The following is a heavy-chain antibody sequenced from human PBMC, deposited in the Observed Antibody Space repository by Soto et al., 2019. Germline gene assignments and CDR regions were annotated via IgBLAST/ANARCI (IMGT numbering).Heavy chain of an antibody. CDR2: ITWNSGTI. V-gene: IGHV3-9*01. Sequence: EVQLVESGGGLVQPGRSLRLSCAASGFTFDDYAMHWVRQTPGKGLEWVSGITWNSGTIGYADSVKGRFTISRDSVNDTRYLQMISLRPEDTALYYCATYHYRPAIYGMDVWGQGTTVTVPS. CDR1: GFTFDDYA. J-gene: IGHJ6*02. D-gene: IGHD3-16*02. CDR3: ATYHYRPAIYGMDV.